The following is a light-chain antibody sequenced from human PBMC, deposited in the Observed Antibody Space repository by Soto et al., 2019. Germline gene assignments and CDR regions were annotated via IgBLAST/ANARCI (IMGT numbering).Light chain of an antibody. Sequence: EIVLTQSPGTLSLSPGERATLSCRASQSISSRYLAWYQQRPGQAPRLLIYGPSTRATGIPDRVSGSGTVTEFTLTISRLQPEDSEVYYCQQYAGSPLTFGGGTKVDI. J-gene: IGKJ4*01. V-gene: IGKV3-20*01. CDR3: QQYAGSPLT. CDR2: GPS. CDR1: QSISSRY.